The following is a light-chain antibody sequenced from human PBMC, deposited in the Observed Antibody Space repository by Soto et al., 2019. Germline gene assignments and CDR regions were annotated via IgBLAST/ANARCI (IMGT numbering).Light chain of an antibody. CDR3: QQYDSLPRT. CDR1: QSVKNY. V-gene: IGKV3-20*01. Sequence: EVVLTQSPASLSLSPGERATLSCRASQSVKNYLAWYQQKPGQAPRLLMVGASTRATGIPDRFSGSGSRTDFTLTVSRLEPEDFAEYYCQQYDSLPRTFGQGTKVEIK. J-gene: IGKJ1*01. CDR2: GAS.